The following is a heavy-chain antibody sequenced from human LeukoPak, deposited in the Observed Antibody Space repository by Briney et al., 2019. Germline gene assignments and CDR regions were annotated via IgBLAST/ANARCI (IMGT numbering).Heavy chain of an antibody. CDR3: ARGFSYRGIAVAGFDY. CDR2: IYYSGST. Sequence: PSETLSLTCTVSGGSISSHYWSWIRRPPGKGLEWIGYIYYSGSTNYNPSLKSRVTISVDTSKNQFSLKLSSVTAADTAVYYCARGFSYRGIAVAGFDYWGQGTLVTVSS. J-gene: IGHJ4*02. CDR1: GGSISSHY. D-gene: IGHD6-19*01. V-gene: IGHV4-59*11.